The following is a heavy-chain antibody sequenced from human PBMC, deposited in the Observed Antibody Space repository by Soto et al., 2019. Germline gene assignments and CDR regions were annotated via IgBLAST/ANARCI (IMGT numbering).Heavy chain of an antibody. Sequence: SGPTLVNPTQTLTLTCTFSGFSLSTSGMCVSWIRQPPGKALEWLALIDWDDDKYYSTSLKTRLTISKDTSKNQVVLTMTNMDPVDTATYYCARILCYYDSSGPFDYWGQGTLVTVSS. CDR1: GFSLSTSGMC. J-gene: IGHJ4*02. D-gene: IGHD3-22*01. V-gene: IGHV2-70*01. CDR3: ARILCYYDSSGPFDY. CDR2: IDWDDDK.